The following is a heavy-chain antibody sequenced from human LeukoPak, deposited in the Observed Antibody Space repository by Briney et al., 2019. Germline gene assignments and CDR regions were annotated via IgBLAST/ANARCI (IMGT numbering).Heavy chain of an antibody. J-gene: IGHJ4*02. V-gene: IGHV3-23*01. Sequence: PGGSLRLSCAASGFTFSDYYMSWIRQAPGKGLEWVSGISGSGSSTYYADSVKGRFTISRDNSKNTLYVQMNSLRAGDTAVYFCAKDPGYGDYEVYFDYWGQGTLVTVSS. CDR2: ISGSGSST. CDR1: GFTFSDYY. CDR3: AKDPGYGDYEVYFDY. D-gene: IGHD4-17*01.